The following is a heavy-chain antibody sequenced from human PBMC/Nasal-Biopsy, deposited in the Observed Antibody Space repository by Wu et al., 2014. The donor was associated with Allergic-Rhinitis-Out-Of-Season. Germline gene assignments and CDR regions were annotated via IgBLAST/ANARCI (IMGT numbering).Heavy chain of an antibody. Sequence: TLSLTCAVSGGSISSSNWWTWVRQPPGKGLEWIGEIYHSGSTNYNPSLKSRVTISVDKSKNQFSLKLSSVTAADTAVYYCARQAPPNYSSGRYLYNGMDVWGRGTTVTVSS. D-gene: IGHD3-10*01. J-gene: IGHJ6*02. CDR3: ARQAPPNYSSGRYLYNGMDV. CDR2: IYHSGST. CDR1: GGSISSSNW. V-gene: IGHV4-4*02.